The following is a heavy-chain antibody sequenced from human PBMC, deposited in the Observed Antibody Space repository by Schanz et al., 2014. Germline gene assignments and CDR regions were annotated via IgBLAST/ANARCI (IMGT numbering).Heavy chain of an antibody. D-gene: IGHD4-17*01. J-gene: IGHJ4*02. Sequence: QAQLMESGGGVVQPGTSLIISCSVSGFSLNTYGIHWFRQPAGKGLEWVAVIWNNGVTKYYADSVRGRFTISRDRFQNTLYLRMSSLRAEDTAVYYCARPRFDYGEVDYWGQGTLVTVSS. CDR3: ARPRFDYGEVDY. CDR2: IWNNGVTK. CDR1: GFSLNTYG. V-gene: IGHV3-33*01.